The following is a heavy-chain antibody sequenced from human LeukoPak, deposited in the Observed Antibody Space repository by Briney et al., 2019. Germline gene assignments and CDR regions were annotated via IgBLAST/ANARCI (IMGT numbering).Heavy chain of an antibody. CDR1: GGSIRSSSYY. Sequence: PSQTLSLTCTVSGGSIRSSSYYWGWIRQPPGKGLEWIGSISYSGSTSYNPSLKSRVTIFVDTSKNQFSLKLSSVTAADTAVYYCASRYTIFGVATFDYWGQGTLVTVSS. V-gene: IGHV4-39*01. CDR3: ASRYTIFGVATFDY. D-gene: IGHD3-3*01. CDR2: ISYSGST. J-gene: IGHJ4*02.